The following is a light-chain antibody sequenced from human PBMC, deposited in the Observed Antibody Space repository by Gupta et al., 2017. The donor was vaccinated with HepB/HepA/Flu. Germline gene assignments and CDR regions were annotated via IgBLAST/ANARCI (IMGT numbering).Light chain of an antibody. J-gene: IGKJ4*01. CDR2: GAS. V-gene: IGKV3-15*01. CDR1: QSLSSN. Sequence: EIVMTQSPDTLSVSPGDRVTLSCRASQSLSSNLAWYQQKPGQAPRLLISGASTRATGIPDRFSGSGSGTEFTLTISSLQSEDFAVYYCQQYSGWPLTFGGGTKVEIK. CDR3: QQYSGWPLT.